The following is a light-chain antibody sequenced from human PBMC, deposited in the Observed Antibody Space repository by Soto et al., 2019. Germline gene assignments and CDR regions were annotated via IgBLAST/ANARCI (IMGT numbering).Light chain of an antibody. Sequence: EIVMTQSPVTLSVSPGERVTLSCRASQSVSSNLAWYQQKPGQTPRLLFYGASTRATGLPARFSGSGSGTEFTLTISSLQPDDFATYYCQQYNSYSGTFGQGTKVEIK. CDR2: GAS. J-gene: IGKJ1*01. CDR3: QQYNSYSGT. V-gene: IGKV3-15*01. CDR1: QSVSSN.